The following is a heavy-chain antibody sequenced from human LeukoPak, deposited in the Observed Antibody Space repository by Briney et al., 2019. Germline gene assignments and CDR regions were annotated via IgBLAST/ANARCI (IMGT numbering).Heavy chain of an antibody. V-gene: IGHV3-11*01. Sequence: MAGGSLRLSCAASGFTFSDYYMSWIRQAPGKGLEWVSYMSSSGSTIYYADSLKGRFTISRDNAKTSLYLQMNSLRAEDTAVYYCARGGSAEDSSAYYKYYYYYMDVWDKGTTVTVSS. D-gene: IGHD3-22*01. CDR2: MSSSGSTI. CDR1: GFTFSDYY. CDR3: ARGGSAEDSSAYYKYYYYYMDV. J-gene: IGHJ6*03.